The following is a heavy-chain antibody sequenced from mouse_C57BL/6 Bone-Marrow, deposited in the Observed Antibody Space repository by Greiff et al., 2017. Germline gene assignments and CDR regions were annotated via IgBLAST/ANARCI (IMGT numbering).Heavy chain of an antibody. D-gene: IGHD1-1*01. V-gene: IGHV1-26*01. CDR3: ARIGYYYGSLYAMDY. J-gene: IGHJ4*01. Sequence: VQLQQSGPELVKPGASVKISCKASGYTFTDYYMNWVKQSHGKSLEWIGDINPNNGGTSYNQKFKGKATLTVDKSSSTAYMELRSLTSEDSAVYYCARIGYYYGSLYAMDYWGQGTSVTVSS. CDR2: INPNNGGT. CDR1: GYTFTDYY.